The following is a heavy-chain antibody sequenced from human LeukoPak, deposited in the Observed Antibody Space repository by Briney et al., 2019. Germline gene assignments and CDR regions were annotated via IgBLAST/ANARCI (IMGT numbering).Heavy chain of an antibody. CDR3: ARHARYCSGGSCLRGPYYYYYYMDV. Sequence: PSETLSLTCTVSGGSISSSSYYWGWIRQPPGKGLEWIRSIYYSGSTYYNPSLKSRVTISVDTSKNQFSLKLSSVTAADTVVYYCARHARYCSGGSCLRGPYYYYYYMDVWGKGTTVTVSS. CDR1: GGSISSSSYY. J-gene: IGHJ6*03. CDR2: IYYSGST. V-gene: IGHV4-39*01. D-gene: IGHD2-15*01.